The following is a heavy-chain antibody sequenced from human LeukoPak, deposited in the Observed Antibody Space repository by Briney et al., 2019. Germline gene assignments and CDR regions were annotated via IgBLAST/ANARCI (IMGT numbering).Heavy chain of an antibody. Sequence: GRSLRLSCAASGFTFSSYGMHWVRQAPGKGLVWVSRINSDGSSTSYADSVKGRFTISRDNAKNTLYLQMNSLRAEDTAVYYCAREGDYYDSSGSVDYWGQGTLVTVSS. D-gene: IGHD3-22*01. CDR2: INSDGSST. CDR1: GFTFSSYG. V-gene: IGHV3-74*01. CDR3: AREGDYYDSSGSVDY. J-gene: IGHJ4*02.